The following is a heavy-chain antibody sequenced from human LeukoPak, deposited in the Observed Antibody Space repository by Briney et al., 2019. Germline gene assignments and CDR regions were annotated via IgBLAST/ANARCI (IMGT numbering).Heavy chain of an antibody. CDR1: GASISSYY. J-gene: IGHJ3*02. Sequence: SETLSLTCTVSGASISSYYWSWIRQPPGKGLEWIGYIYYSGSTNYNPSLKSRVTISTRTSMNQFSLRLSSVTAADTAVYYCARSDGYGLVGIWGQGTMVTVSS. CDR3: ARSDGYGLVGI. V-gene: IGHV4-59*01. CDR2: IYYSGST. D-gene: IGHD3-10*01.